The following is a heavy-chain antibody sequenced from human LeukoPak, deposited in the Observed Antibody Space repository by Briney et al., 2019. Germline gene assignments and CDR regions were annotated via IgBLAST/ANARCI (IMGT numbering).Heavy chain of an antibody. D-gene: IGHD2-15*01. CDR1: GFTFSSYA. CDR2: MSYDGSNK. CDR3: ARGITPYAEYLQH. V-gene: IGHV3-30-3*01. Sequence: PGRSLRLSCTASGFTFSSYAMHWVRQAPGKGLEWVAVMSYDGSNKYYAEFVKGRFTISRDNSKNTLYLQMNSLRAEDTAVYYCARGITPYAEYLQHWGQGTLVTVSS. J-gene: IGHJ1*01.